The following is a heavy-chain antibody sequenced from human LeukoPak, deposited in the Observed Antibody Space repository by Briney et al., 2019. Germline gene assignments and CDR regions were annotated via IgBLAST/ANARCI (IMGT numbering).Heavy chain of an antibody. V-gene: IGHV3-23*01. CDR1: RFTFSSYA. D-gene: IGHD5-18*01. Sequence: GGSLRLSCAASRFTFSSYAMSWVRQAPGKGLEWVSGIGGDGGSTYYADSVKGRFTISRDNSKNTLYLQMNSLRAEDTAVYYCAKVTAMDGRGDYWGQGTLVTVSS. CDR3: AKVTAMDGRGDY. CDR2: IGGDGGST. J-gene: IGHJ4*02.